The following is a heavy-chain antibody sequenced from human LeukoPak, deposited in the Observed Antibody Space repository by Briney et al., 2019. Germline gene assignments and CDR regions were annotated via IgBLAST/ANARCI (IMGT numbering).Heavy chain of an antibody. J-gene: IGHJ4*02. CDR2: IIPIFGTA. V-gene: IGHV1-69*13. CDR1: GGTFSTYG. D-gene: IGHD3-9*01. CDR3: ASIRDILTGYYFDY. Sequence: SVKVSCKASGGTFSTYGISWVRQAPGQGLEWMGGIIPIFGTANSAQKFQGRVTITADESTSTAYMELSSLSSEDTALYFCASIRDILTGYYFDYWGQGTLVTVSS.